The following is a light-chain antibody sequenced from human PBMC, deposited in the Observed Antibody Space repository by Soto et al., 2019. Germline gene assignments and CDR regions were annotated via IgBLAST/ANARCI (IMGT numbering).Light chain of an antibody. Sequence: ENVLTQPPRTLSLSPGERATLSCRPSQSVYSSFLAWYQQKPGQAPRLLIYGASSRAAGIPDRFSGSGYGTDFSLTISSLQPEDFATYYCQQLYSHPLTFGGGTKVDI. J-gene: IGKJ4*01. CDR3: QQLYSHPLT. V-gene: IGKV3-20*01. CDR2: GAS. CDR1: QSVYSSF.